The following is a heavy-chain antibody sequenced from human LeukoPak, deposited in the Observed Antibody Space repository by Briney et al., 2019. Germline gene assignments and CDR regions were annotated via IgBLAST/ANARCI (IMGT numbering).Heavy chain of an antibody. CDR3: ARHYGSGSYGIDY. V-gene: IGHV1-2*02. D-gene: IGHD3-10*01. J-gene: IGHJ4*02. CDR1: GYTFTGYY. CDR2: INPNSGGT. Sequence: GASVKVSCKASGYTFTGYYMHWVRQAPGQGLGWMGWINPNSGGTNYAQKFQGRVTMTRDTSISTAYMELSRLRSDDTAVYYCARHYGSGSYGIDYWGQGTLVTVSS.